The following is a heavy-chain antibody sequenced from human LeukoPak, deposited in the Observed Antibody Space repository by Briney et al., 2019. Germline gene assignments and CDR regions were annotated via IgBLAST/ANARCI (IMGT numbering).Heavy chain of an antibody. D-gene: IGHD6-13*01. V-gene: IGHV3-23*01. CDR1: GGTFSSYA. J-gene: IGHJ1*01. Sequence: SCKASGGTFSSYAMSWVRQAPGKGLEWVSAISGSAGSTYYADSVKGRFTISRDNSKNTVYLQMNSLRAEDTAVYYCAKDHSSSRYSDFQHWGQGTLVTVSS. CDR3: AKDHSSSRYSDFQH. CDR2: ISGSAGST.